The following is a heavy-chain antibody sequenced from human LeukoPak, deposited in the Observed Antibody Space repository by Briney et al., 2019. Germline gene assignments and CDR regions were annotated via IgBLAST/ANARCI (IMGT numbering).Heavy chain of an antibody. CDR1: GGSISSGSYY. V-gene: IGHV4-61*02. CDR3: ARPMSSRFAFDI. J-gene: IGHJ3*02. D-gene: IGHD3-22*01. Sequence: SETLSLTCTVSGGSISSGSYYWSWIRQPAGKGLEWIGRIYTSGSTNYNPSLKSRVTMSVDTSKNQFSLKLSSVTAADTAVYYCARPMSSRFAFDIWGQGTMVTVSS. CDR2: IYTSGST.